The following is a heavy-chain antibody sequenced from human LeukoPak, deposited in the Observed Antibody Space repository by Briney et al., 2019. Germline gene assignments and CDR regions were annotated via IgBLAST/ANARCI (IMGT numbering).Heavy chain of an antibody. D-gene: IGHD3-9*01. V-gene: IGHV3-30*02. J-gene: IGHJ4*02. CDR3: ARGPYDILTGYYPDYFDY. CDR1: GFTFSSYG. Sequence: GGSLRLSCAASGFTFSSYGMHWVRQAPGKGLEWVAFIRYDGSNKYYADSVKGRFTISRDNSKNTLYLQMNSLRAEDTAVYYCARGPYDILTGYYPDYFDYWGQGTLVTVSS. CDR2: IRYDGSNK.